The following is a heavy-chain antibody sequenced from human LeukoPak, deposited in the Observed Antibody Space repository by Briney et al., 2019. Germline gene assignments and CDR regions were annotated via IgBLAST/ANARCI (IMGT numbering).Heavy chain of an antibody. CDR3: AKDKAAWGSGEYFDY. V-gene: IGHV3-23*01. J-gene: IGHJ4*02. Sequence: AGGSLRLSCAASGFTFSSYVVDWVRQAPGKGQERVSTITDSSRSTYYADSVKGRFTISRDNSKNTLYPQMNSLRAEDTAVYYCAKDKAAWGSGEYFDYWGQGTLVTVSS. D-gene: IGHD7-27*01. CDR2: ITDSSRST. CDR1: GFTFSSYV.